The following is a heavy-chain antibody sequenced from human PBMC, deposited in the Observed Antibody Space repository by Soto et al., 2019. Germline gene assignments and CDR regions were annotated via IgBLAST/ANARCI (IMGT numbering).Heavy chain of an antibody. CDR1: GFTFSTYS. V-gene: IGHV3-21*01. CDR3: ARLLYYFWSGDYRRGPLDV. J-gene: IGHJ6*02. CDR2: ISSSSSYI. Sequence: PGGSLRLSCAASGFTFSTYSLNWVRPAPGKGLERVSSISSSSSYIYYADSVKGRFTISRDNAKNSLYLQMNSLRAEDTAVYYCARLLYYFWSGDYRRGPLDVWGQRTMVTVSS. D-gene: IGHD3-3*01.